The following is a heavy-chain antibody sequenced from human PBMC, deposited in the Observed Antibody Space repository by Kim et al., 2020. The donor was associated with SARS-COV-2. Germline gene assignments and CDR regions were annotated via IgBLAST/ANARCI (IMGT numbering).Heavy chain of an antibody. V-gene: IGHV4-34*01. CDR1: GGSFSGYY. Sequence: SETLSLTCAVYGGSFSGYYWSWIRHPPGKGLEWIGEINHSGSTNYNPSLKSRVTISVDTSRNQFSLKLRSVTAADTAVYYCARGHHDYDFWCGYY. CDR3: ARGHHDYDFWCGYY. D-gene: IGHD3-3*01. CDR2: INHSGST. J-gene: IGHJ6*01.